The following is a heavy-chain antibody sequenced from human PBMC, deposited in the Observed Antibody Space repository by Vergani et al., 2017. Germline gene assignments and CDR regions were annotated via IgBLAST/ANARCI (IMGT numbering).Heavy chain of an antibody. J-gene: IGHJ4*02. CDR2: IYYSGST. Sequence: QVQLQESGPGLVKPSETLSLTCTVSGVSISSYYWSWIRQPPGKGLEWIGYIYYSGSTNYNPSLKSRVTISVDTSKNQFSLKLSSVTAADTAVYYCARVERGYCSGGSCYHYFDYWGQGTLVTVSS. D-gene: IGHD2-15*01. V-gene: IGHV4-59*01. CDR1: GVSISSYY. CDR3: ARVERGYCSGGSCYHYFDY.